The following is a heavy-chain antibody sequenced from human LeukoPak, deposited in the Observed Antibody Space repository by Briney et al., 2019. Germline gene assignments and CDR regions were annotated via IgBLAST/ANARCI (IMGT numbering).Heavy chain of an antibody. D-gene: IGHD3-3*01. CDR3: ASGITIFGVGHY. V-gene: IGHV3-23*01. CDR2: ISGPATST. Sequence: PGGSLRLSCAASGFTFNNYALNWVRQAAGKGLEWVSSISGPATSTYYADSVKGRFTISRDNSKNSLYLQMNSLRAEDTAVYYCASGITIFGVGHYWGQGTLVTVSS. CDR1: GFTFNNYA. J-gene: IGHJ4*02.